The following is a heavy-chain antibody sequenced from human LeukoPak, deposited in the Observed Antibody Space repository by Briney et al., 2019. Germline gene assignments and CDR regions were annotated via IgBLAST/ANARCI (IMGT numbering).Heavy chain of an antibody. CDR2: IFYRGGT. Sequence: PSETLSLTCTVSSGSINTSNYYWGWIRQPPGKGLEWIGNIFYRGGTYYSPSLKSRVTISLDTSRNQFSLKLSSVTAADTAVYYCARVAGIQLWGRDYSYMDVWGKGTTVTVSS. CDR1: SGSINTSNYY. CDR3: ARVAGIQLWGRDYSYMDV. V-gene: IGHV4-39*07. D-gene: IGHD5-18*01. J-gene: IGHJ6*03.